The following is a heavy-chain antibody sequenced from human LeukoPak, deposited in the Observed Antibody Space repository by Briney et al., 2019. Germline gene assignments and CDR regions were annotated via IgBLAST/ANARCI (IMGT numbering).Heavy chain of an antibody. CDR2: IGGSGDNT. D-gene: IGHD3-3*02. J-gene: IGHJ6*04. Sequence: GGSLRLSCGVSGFIFSNYPMTWVRQSPGKGLECVSSIGGSGDNTYYADSVKGRFTISRDNSKNTLFLQMNSLRAEDTALYYCVKGGPISRRNVWGNGPTVTVSS. CDR3: VKGGPISRRNV. V-gene: IGHV3-23*01. CDR1: GFIFSNYP.